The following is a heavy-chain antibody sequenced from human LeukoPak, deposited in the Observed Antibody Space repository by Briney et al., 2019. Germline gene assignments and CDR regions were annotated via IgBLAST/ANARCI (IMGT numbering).Heavy chain of an antibody. CDR3: ARVGQGDCSSTSCYVERFDP. CDR2: IYYSGST. CDR1: GGSISSYY. D-gene: IGHD2-2*01. J-gene: IGHJ5*02. Sequence: SETLSLTCTVSGGSISSYYWSWIRQPPGKGLEWIGYIYYSGSTNYNPSLKSRVTISVDTSKNQFSLKLSSVTAADTAVYYCARVGQGDCSSTSCYVERFDPRGQGTLVTVSS. V-gene: IGHV4-59*12.